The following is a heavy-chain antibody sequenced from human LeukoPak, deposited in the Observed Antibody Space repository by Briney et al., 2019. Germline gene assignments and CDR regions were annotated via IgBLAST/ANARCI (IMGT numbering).Heavy chain of an antibody. D-gene: IGHD1-26*01. CDR3: AKADTGGNYFDH. V-gene: IGHV3-23*01. Sequence: GGSLRLSCVASGFTFSSCAMSWVRQAPGKGLEWVSAIDVSGGNTYYADSVKGRFTFSRDNFKNTLHLQTNSLRAEDTAVYYCAKADTGGNYFDHWGQGTLVTVS. CDR2: IDVSGGNT. J-gene: IGHJ4*02. CDR1: GFTFSSCA.